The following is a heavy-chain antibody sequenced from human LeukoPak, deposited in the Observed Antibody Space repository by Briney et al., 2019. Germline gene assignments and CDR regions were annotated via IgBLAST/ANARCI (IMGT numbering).Heavy chain of an antibody. CDR2: INPSGGST. CDR1: GYTFTSYY. J-gene: IGHJ5*02. D-gene: IGHD6-13*01. Sequence: PTASVKVSCKASGYTFTSYYMHWVRQAPGQGLEWMGIINPSGGSTSYAQKFQGRVTMTRDTSTSTVYMELSSLRSEDTAVYYCARSRQQLLDQTNWFDPWGQGTLVTVSS. CDR3: ARSRQQLLDQTNWFDP. V-gene: IGHV1-46*01.